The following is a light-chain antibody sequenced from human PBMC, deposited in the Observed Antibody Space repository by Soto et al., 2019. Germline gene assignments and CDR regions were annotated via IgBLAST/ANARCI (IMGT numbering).Light chain of an antibody. Sequence: EIQLTPSPATLSLSVGERATITCRASQSISSYLAWYHQKPGQAPTLLIFGASTLPTGIPSRFSGSGSGTDFTLTISSLQSQDFATYYCQQCYSSLWTFGQGTKVDI. J-gene: IGKJ1*01. CDR1: QSISSY. CDR3: QQCYSSLWT. V-gene: IGKV3-11*01. CDR2: GAS.